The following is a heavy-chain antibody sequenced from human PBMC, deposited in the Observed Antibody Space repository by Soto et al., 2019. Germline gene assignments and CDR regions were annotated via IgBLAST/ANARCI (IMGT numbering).Heavy chain of an antibody. CDR3: ARNTAMATNDY. V-gene: IGHV4-59*08. CDR1: GGSISSYY. D-gene: IGHD5-18*01. CDR2: IYYSGST. Sequence: SETLSLTCTVSGGSISSYYWSWIRQPPGKGLEWIGYIYYSGSTNYNPSLKSRVTISVDTSKNQFSLKLSSVTAADTAVYYCARNTAMATNDYWGQGTLVTVSS. J-gene: IGHJ4*02.